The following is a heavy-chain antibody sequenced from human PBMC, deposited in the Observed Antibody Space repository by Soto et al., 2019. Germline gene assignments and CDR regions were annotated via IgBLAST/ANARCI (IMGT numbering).Heavy chain of an antibody. CDR2: TYYRSKWYN. V-gene: IGHV6-1*01. D-gene: IGHD1-26*01. CDR3: ARDPRVLGELLSRGFDY. Sequence: QXLSLTCDISGDXVSSNRGAWNWIRQSPSRGLEWLGRTYYRSKWYNDHAVSVKSRITINPDTSKNQFYLQLNSVTPEDTAVYYCARDPRVLGELLSRGFDYWGQGTQGTVSS. CDR1: GDXVSSNRGA. J-gene: IGHJ4*02.